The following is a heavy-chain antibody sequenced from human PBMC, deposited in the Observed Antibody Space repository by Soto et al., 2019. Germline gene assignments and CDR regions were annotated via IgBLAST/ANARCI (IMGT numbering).Heavy chain of an antibody. V-gene: IGHV3-11*01. CDR3: ARGSWYYCFDW. J-gene: IGHJ4*02. Sequence: QVQLVESGGGLVKPGGSLTLSCVGSGFTLSDYYMSWIRQAPGKGLEWVAYIGHTGSPIFYADSVKGRVTISRDNAKNSLYLQMNSLRAEDTALYYCARGSWYYCFDWWGQGTLVTVSS. CDR2: IGHTGSPI. D-gene: IGHD6-13*01. CDR1: GFTLSDYY.